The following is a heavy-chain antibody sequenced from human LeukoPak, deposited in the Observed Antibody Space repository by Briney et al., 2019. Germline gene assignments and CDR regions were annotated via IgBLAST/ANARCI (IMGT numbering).Heavy chain of an antibody. D-gene: IGHD3-3*02. CDR3: ARGRAFFD. CDR1: GGSFSGYY. Sequence: PSETLSLTCAVYGGSFSGYYWNWIRQPPGKGLEWIGEINNSGSTNYNPSLKSRVTISRDTSKNQFSLELSSVTAADTAVYYCARGRAFFDWGQGTLVTVSS. V-gene: IGHV4-34*01. J-gene: IGHJ4*02. CDR2: INNSGST.